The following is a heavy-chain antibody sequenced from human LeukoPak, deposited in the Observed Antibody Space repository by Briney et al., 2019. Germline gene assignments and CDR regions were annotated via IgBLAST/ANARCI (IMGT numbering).Heavy chain of an antibody. CDR1: GFIFTRFG. Sequence: GGSLRLSCAASGFIFTRFGMQWVRQAPGKGLEWVTFIRSDGSIKYYADSVKRRFTISRDNSKNTLYLQMNSLRVEDTAVYYCARSTTRPYRKDMDDWGQGPLVTISS. V-gene: IGHV3-30*02. D-gene: IGHD2-15*01. CDR2: IRSDGSIK. CDR3: ARSTTRPYRKDMDD. J-gene: IGHJ4*02.